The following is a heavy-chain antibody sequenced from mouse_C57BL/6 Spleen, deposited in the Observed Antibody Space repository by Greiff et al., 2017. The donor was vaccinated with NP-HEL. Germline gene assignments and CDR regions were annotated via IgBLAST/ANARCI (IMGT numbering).Heavy chain of an antibody. CDR3: ARNYYGSRGSFAY. Sequence: QVQLQQPGAELVMPGASVKLSCKASGYTFTSYWMHWVKQRPGQGLEWIGEIDPSDSYTNYNQKFKGKSTLTVDKSSSTAYMPLSSLTSEDSAVYYCARNYYGSRGSFAYWGQGTLVTVSA. D-gene: IGHD1-1*01. J-gene: IGHJ3*01. CDR2: IDPSDSYT. CDR1: GYTFTSYW. V-gene: IGHV1-69*01.